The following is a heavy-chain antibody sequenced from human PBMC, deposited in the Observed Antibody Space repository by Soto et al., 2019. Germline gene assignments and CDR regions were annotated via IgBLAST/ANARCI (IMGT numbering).Heavy chain of an antibody. J-gene: IGHJ6*02. D-gene: IGHD6-13*01. Sequence: PGESLKISCAASGFTVSSNYMSWVRQAPGKGLEWVSVIYSGGSTYYADSVKGRFTISRDNSKNTLYLQMNSLRAEDTAVYYCSRDFEQAGFYYYGMDVSGQHTTVTVSS. CDR1: GFTVSSNY. CDR2: IYSGGST. V-gene: IGHV3-53*01. CDR3: SRDFEQAGFYYYGMDV.